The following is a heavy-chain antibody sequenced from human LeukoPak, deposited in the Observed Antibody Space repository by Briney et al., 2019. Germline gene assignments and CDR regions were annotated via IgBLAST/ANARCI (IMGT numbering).Heavy chain of an antibody. Sequence: GGSLRLSCAASGFTFSNYWMHWVRQAPGKGLVWVSRINSDGSSTSYADSVKGRFTISRDNSKNTLYLQMNSLRAEDTAVYYCAKGVPYCGGDCYSYYFDYWGQGTLVTVSS. CDR3: AKGVPYCGGDCYSYYFDY. J-gene: IGHJ4*02. D-gene: IGHD2-21*02. CDR2: INSDGSST. CDR1: GFTFSNYW. V-gene: IGHV3-74*01.